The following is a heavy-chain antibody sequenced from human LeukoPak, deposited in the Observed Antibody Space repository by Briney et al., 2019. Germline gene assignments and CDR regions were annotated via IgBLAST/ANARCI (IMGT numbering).Heavy chain of an antibody. J-gene: IGHJ4*02. CDR3: ARAVTRWLERGPIDY. CDR1: GYTFTGYY. CDR2: INPSGGST. V-gene: IGHV1-46*01. Sequence: ASVNVSCKASGYTFTGYYMHWVRQAPGQGLECMGIINPSGGSTSYAQNFQGRVTMTRDTSTSTVYMELSSLRSEDTAVYYCARAVTRWLERGPIDYWGQGTLVTVSS. D-gene: IGHD5-24*01.